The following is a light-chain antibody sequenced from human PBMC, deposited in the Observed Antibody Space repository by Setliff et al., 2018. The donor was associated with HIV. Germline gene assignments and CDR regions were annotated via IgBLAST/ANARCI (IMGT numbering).Light chain of an antibody. V-gene: IGLV2-14*01. CDR2: GVN. J-gene: IGLJ1*01. CDR3: SSYTRSATYV. Sequence: QSVLTQPATVSGSPGQSITISCTGTSSDVGAFNYVSWYQQHPGKAPKLMIYGVNSRPSGVSNRFSGSKSDNTASLTISGLRAEDEADYYCSSYTRSATYVFGTGTKVTVL. CDR1: SSDVGAFNY.